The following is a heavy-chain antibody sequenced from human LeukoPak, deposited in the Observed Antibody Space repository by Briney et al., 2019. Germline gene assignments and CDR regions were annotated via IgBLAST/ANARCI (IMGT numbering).Heavy chain of an antibody. V-gene: IGHV3-23*01. D-gene: IGHD6-13*01. Sequence: PGGSLRLSCAASGFTFSSYAMSWVRQAPGKGLEWVSAISGSGGSTYYADSVKGRFTISRDNSKNTLYLQMNSLRAEDTAVYYCAKVYHSRQSRIAAAGTIDYWGQGTLVTVSS. CDR1: GFTFSSYA. CDR3: AKVYHSRQSRIAAAGTIDY. CDR2: ISGSGGST. J-gene: IGHJ4*02.